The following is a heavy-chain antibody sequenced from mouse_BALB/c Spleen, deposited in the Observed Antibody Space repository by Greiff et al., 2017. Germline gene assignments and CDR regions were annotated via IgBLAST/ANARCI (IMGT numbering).Heavy chain of an antibody. Sequence: QVQLQQSGAELVRPGTSVKVSCKASGYAFTNYLIEWVKQRPGQGLEWIGVINPGSGGTNYNEKFKGKATLTADKSSSTAYMQLSSLTSDDSAVYYCAKITTRGYYAMDYWGQGTSVTVSS. CDR1: GYAFTNYL. V-gene: IGHV1-54*01. J-gene: IGHJ4*01. D-gene: IGHD1-1*01. CDR3: AKITTRGYYAMDY. CDR2: INPGSGGT.